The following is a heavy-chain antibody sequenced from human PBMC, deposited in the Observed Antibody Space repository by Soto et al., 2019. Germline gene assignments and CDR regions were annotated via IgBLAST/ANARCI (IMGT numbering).Heavy chain of an antibody. Sequence: QLQLQESGPGLVKPSETLSLTCTVSGGSISSFNYFWGWIRQPPGKGLEWIGSLYYSGNTYYNPSLPRRVTISVDTSKKQCTLTLRSVTAADTAVYYCARGGGSTFNWFDPWGHGTLVTVSP. J-gene: IGHJ5*02. CDR1: GGSISSFNYF. CDR3: ARGGGSTFNWFDP. CDR2: LYYSGNT. D-gene: IGHD2-15*01. V-gene: IGHV4-39*01.